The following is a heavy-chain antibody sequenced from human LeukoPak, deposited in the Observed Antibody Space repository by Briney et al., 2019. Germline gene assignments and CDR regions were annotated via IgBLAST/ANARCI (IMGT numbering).Heavy chain of an antibody. D-gene: IGHD5-18*01. CDR3: ARHRGRDTAMVSYYYYGMDV. J-gene: IGHJ6*02. CDR1: GYTFTSDG. V-gene: IGHV1-18*01. Sequence: GASVKVSCKASGYTFTSDGISWVRQAPGQGLEWMGWISAYNGNTNYAQKFQGRVTITADESTSTAYMELSSLRSEDTAVYYCARHRGRDTAMVSYYYYGMDVWGQGTTVTVSS. CDR2: ISAYNGNT.